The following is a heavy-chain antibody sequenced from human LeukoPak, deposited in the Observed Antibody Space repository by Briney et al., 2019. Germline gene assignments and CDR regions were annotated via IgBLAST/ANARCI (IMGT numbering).Heavy chain of an antibody. CDR3: ARDGITMDRGVIIAAVDY. Sequence: GASVKVSCKASGYTFTNHGISWVRQAPGQGLEWMGWISAYTGNTNYAQKLQGRVTMTTDTSTSTAYMELRSLRSDDTAVYYRARDGITMDRGVIIAAVDYWGQGTLVTVSS. CDR1: GYTFTNHG. V-gene: IGHV1-18*01. D-gene: IGHD3-10*01. J-gene: IGHJ4*02. CDR2: ISAYTGNT.